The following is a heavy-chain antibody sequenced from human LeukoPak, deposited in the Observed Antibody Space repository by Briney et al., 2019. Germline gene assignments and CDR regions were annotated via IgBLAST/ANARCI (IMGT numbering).Heavy chain of an antibody. D-gene: IGHD3-9*01. J-gene: IGHJ4*02. Sequence: GGALRLSCAASGFTFSNYAMSWVRQAPGKGLEGVSAITGSGGNTYYADSVKGRFTISRDNSKNTVFLQMNSLRAEDTAVYYCAKWGDYDVLTGYYVSDYWGQGTLVTVSS. V-gene: IGHV3-23*01. CDR2: ITGSGGNT. CDR1: GFTFSNYA. CDR3: AKWGDYDVLTGYYVSDY.